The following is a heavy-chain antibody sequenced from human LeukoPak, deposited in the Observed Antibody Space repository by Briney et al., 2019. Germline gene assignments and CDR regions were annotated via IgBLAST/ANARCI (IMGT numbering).Heavy chain of an antibody. Sequence: GGSLRLSCAASGFTFDDYAMHWVRQAPGKGLEWVSGISYNSDTIAYADSVKGRFTISRDNAKNSLYPQMNSLRAEDTALYYCAKDYCGGDCYSGWYFDLWGRGTLVTVSS. V-gene: IGHV3-9*01. J-gene: IGHJ2*01. D-gene: IGHD2-21*02. CDR2: ISYNSDTI. CDR1: GFTFDDYA. CDR3: AKDYCGGDCYSGWYFDL.